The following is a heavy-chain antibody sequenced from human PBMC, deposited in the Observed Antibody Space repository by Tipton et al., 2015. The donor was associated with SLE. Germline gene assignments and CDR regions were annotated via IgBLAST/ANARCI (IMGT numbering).Heavy chain of an antibody. D-gene: IGHD4-17*01. CDR1: GTSISGYY. CDR2: ISYSENT. J-gene: IGHJ5*02. Sequence: TLSLTCTVSGTSISGYYWNWIRQSPGRGLEWVGYISYSENTNYNPSLKRRVTISVDTSKTHFSLNLSSVTAADTAVYYCARGPRSYGDYPALAFDHWGQGTLVDVSS. V-gene: IGHV4-59*01. CDR3: ARGPRSYGDYPALAFDH.